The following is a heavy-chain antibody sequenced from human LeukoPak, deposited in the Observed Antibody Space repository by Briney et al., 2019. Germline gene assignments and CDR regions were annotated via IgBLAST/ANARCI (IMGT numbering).Heavy chain of an antibody. CDR1: GFTFSNYP. Sequence: GGSLRLSCAASGFTFSNYPMNWVRQAPGKGLEWVSAITTDGSRTYNADSVKGRFTISRDNSKNTLYLQMNSPRAEDTAVYYCAYPGVAVAGTYWGQVTLVTVSS. D-gene: IGHD6-19*01. J-gene: IGHJ4*02. V-gene: IGHV3-23*01. CDR2: ITTDGSRT. CDR3: AYPGVAVAGTY.